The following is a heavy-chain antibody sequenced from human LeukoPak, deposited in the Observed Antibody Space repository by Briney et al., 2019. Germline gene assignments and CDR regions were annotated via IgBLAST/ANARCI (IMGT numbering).Heavy chain of an antibody. CDR1: GYTFTSYG. CDR3: ARGGSGYHNNWFDP. Sequence: ASVKVSCKASGYTFTSYGISWVRQAPGQGLEWMGWISAYNGNTNYAQKLQGRVTMTTDTSTSTAYIELRSLRCDDTAVYYCARGGSGYHNNWFDPWGPGTLVTVSS. J-gene: IGHJ5*02. D-gene: IGHD3-22*01. V-gene: IGHV1-18*01. CDR2: ISAYNGNT.